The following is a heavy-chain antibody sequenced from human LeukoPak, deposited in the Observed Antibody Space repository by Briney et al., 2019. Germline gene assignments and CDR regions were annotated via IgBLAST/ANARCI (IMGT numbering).Heavy chain of an antibody. CDR2: VYYSGST. J-gene: IGHJ3*02. Sequence: TFSSYGMSWIRQPPGKGLEWIGTVYYSGSTYYNPSLKTRVTISVDTSKNQFSLKLSSVTAADTAVYYCARDRPGQQLVFGDDAFDIWGQGTLVTVSS. CDR3: ARDRPGQQLVFGDDAFDI. D-gene: IGHD6-13*01. CDR1: TFSSYG. V-gene: IGHV4-39*07.